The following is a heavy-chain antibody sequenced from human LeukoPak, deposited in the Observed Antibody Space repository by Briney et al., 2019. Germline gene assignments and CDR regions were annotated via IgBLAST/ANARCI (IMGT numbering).Heavy chain of an antibody. J-gene: IGHJ6*02. CDR3: ARGEAMGHYSDNSAYYLDA. D-gene: IGHD3-22*01. CDR1: GYTFTGYY. CDR2: INPNSGGT. Sequence: GASVKVPCKASGYTFTGYYMHWVRQAPVQGLEWRGWINPNSGGTNYAQKFQGRVTRTRDTSISTPYIELSGLRAVDTAVYYCARGEAMGHYSDNSAYYLDAWGQGTTVTXXS. V-gene: IGHV1-2*02.